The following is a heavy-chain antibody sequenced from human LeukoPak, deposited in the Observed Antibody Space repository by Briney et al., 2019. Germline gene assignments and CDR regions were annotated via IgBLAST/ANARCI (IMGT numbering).Heavy chain of an antibody. Sequence: ASVKVSCKASGYTFTSYDINWVRQTTGQGLEWMGWMNPNSGNTGYARKFQGRVTMTRNTSISTAYMELSSLRSEDTAVYYCARTTDTAMVLGIDYWGQGTLVTVSS. CDR2: MNPNSGNT. CDR3: ARTTDTAMVLGIDY. J-gene: IGHJ4*02. D-gene: IGHD5-18*01. V-gene: IGHV1-8*01. CDR1: GYTFTSYD.